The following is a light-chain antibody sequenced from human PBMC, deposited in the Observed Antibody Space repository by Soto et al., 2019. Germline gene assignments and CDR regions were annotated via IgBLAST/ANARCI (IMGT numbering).Light chain of an antibody. J-gene: IGKJ1*01. Sequence: DVQMTQSPSTLSGSVGDRVTITCRASQTVSSWLAWYQQKPGKAPKLLIYKASTLKSWVPSRFSGSGSGTEFTLTISSLQPDDFAPYYCQHYNSYSEAFGQGTKVALK. CDR1: QTVSSW. CDR2: KAS. CDR3: QHYNSYSEA. V-gene: IGKV1-5*03.